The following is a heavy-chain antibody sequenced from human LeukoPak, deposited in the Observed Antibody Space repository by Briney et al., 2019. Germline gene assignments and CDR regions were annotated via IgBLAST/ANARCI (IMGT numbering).Heavy chain of an antibody. V-gene: IGHV1-8*02. CDR1: GGTFSSYA. J-gene: IGHJ4*02. D-gene: IGHD1-7*01. CDR3: ARGKGTIGSDY. CDR2: MNPNSGNT. Sequence: ASVKVSCKASGGTFSSYAISWVRQAPGQGLEWMGWMNPNSGNTGYAQKFQGRVTMTRNTSISTAYMELSSLRSEDTAVYYCARGKGTIGSDYWGQGTLVTVSS.